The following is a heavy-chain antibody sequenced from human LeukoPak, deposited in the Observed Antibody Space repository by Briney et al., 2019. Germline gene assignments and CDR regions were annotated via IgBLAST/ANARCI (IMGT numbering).Heavy chain of an antibody. CDR1: GGSISSGGYF. CDR3: ARATHYSASTGGPYMDV. CDR2: IYHAGST. D-gene: IGHD3-22*01. Sequence: SETLSLTCTVSGGSISSGGYFWSWIRQHPGKGLEWIAHIYHAGSTHDNPSLRGRVTISLDTSANQFSLRLSSVTAADTAVYFCARATHYSASTGGPYMDVWGQGTTVTVSS. V-gene: IGHV4-31*03. J-gene: IGHJ6*03.